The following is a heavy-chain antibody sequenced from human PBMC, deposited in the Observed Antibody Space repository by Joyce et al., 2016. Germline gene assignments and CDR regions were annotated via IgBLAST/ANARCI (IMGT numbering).Heavy chain of an antibody. D-gene: IGHD7-27*01. J-gene: IGHJ4*02. CDR3: TRSLPHGDGDKRATDI. V-gene: IGHV1-3*05. CDR1: GYSFTNYA. Sequence: QVLLVQSGPAQKEPGASMTLSCKTSGYSFTNYALNWVRQAPGQGLEWMGRIHAGSGVTMFSQKFYDRVSIPTDTSASTVYMEMRGLTSADTATYYCTRSLPHGDGDKRATDIWGQGTLVTVSS. CDR2: IHAGSGVT.